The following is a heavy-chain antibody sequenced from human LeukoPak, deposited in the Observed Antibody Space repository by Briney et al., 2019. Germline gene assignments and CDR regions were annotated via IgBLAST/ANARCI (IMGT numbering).Heavy chain of an antibody. Sequence: SETLSLTCAVYGGSFSGYYWSWIRQPPGKGLEWIGEINHSGSTNYNPSLKSRVTISVDTSKNQFSLKLSSVTAADTAVYYCARSIFGEVIISRYFDYWGQGTLVTVSS. CDR1: GGSFSGYY. CDR2: INHSGST. CDR3: ARSIFGEVIISRYFDY. D-gene: IGHD3-3*01. V-gene: IGHV4-34*01. J-gene: IGHJ4*02.